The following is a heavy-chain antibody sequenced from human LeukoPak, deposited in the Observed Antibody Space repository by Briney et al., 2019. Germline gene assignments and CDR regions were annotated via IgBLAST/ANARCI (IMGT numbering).Heavy chain of an antibody. D-gene: IGHD3-9*01. CDR2: INHSGST. CDR3: ARGLHYNILTGGMDV. Sequence: PSETLSLTCAVYGGSFSGYYWSWIRQAPGKGLEWMGEINHSGSTNYNASLKSRVTISVDTSKNQFSLKLSSVTAADTAVYYCARGLHYNILTGGMDVWGQGTTVIVSS. J-gene: IGHJ6*02. V-gene: IGHV4-34*01. CDR1: GGSFSGYY.